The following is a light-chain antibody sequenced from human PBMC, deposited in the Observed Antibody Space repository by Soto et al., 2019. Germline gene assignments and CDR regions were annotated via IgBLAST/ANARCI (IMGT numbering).Light chain of an antibody. Sequence: QSVLTQPASVSGSPGQSITISCTGTSSDVGGYNYVSWYQQHPGKAPKLMIYDVSNRPSGVSNRFSGSKSGNTASLTISGLKAEDAADYYCSSYTSSSTLGFGTGTKVTVL. J-gene: IGLJ1*01. CDR3: SSYTSSSTLG. CDR2: DVS. CDR1: SSDVGGYNY. V-gene: IGLV2-14*01.